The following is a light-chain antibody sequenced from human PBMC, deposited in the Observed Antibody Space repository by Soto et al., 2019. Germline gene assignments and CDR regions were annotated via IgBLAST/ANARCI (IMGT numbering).Light chain of an antibody. CDR3: QQYGSSPLWT. CDR1: QSVSSSY. Sequence: EIVLTQSPGTLSLSPGERATLSCRARQSVSSSYLAWYQQKPGQAPRVLIYGASSRATGIPDRFSGSGSGTDFTLTISRLEPEDFAVYYCQQYGSSPLWTFGQGTKVEIK. V-gene: IGKV3-20*01. CDR2: GAS. J-gene: IGKJ1*01.